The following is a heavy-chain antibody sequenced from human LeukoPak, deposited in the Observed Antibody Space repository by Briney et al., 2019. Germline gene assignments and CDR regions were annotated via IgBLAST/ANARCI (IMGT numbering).Heavy chain of an antibody. Sequence: GGPLRLSCAASGFTFSSYVMTWVRQAPGKGLEWVTTTTGSGATTDYADSVKGRFTISRDNSKNTLSLQMNSLRAEDTAVYYCARSWYFDLWGRGTLVTVSS. V-gene: IGHV3-23*01. CDR1: GFTFSSYV. CDR2: TTGSGATT. CDR3: ARSWYFDL. J-gene: IGHJ2*01.